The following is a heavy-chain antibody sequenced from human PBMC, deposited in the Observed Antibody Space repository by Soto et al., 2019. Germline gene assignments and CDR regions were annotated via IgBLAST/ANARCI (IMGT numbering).Heavy chain of an antibody. J-gene: IGHJ4*02. CDR1: GFTFSSCG. D-gene: IGHD6-6*01. Sequence: GGSLRLSCAASGFTFSSCGMHWVRQAPGKGLEWVAVISYDGSNKYYADSVKGRSSISRDNSKNTLYLQMNSLRAEDTAVYYCAKESTSYIAARPDYWGQGTLVTVSS. CDR3: AKESTSYIAARPDY. CDR2: ISYDGSNK. V-gene: IGHV3-30*18.